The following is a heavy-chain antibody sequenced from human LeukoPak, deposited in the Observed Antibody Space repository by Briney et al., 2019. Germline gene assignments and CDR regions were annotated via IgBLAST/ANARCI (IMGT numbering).Heavy chain of an antibody. V-gene: IGHV3-30*03. D-gene: IGHD3-22*01. CDR1: GFRFSAYG. J-gene: IGHJ3*02. CDR2: ISYGGSNE. Sequence: GGSLRLSCAASGFRFSAYGMYWVRQTPGKGLEWVAVISYGGSNEYYADSVKGRFTISRDNSKNTLYLQMNSLRAEDTAVYYCARDGASAGYYGFDIWGQGTMVTVS. CDR3: ARDGASAGYYGFDI.